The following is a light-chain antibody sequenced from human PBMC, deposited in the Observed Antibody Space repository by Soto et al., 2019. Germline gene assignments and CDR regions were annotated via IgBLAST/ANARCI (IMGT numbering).Light chain of an antibody. Sequence: DIQMTQSPSSLSASVGDRVTITCRASQSISSYLNWYQQKPGKAPKLLIYAASSLQSGVPSRFRGSGSGTDFTLTISSLQPEDFATYYCQQSYSTAPPWTFGQGTKVEIK. CDR2: AAS. CDR3: QQSYSTAPPWT. CDR1: QSISSY. V-gene: IGKV1-39*01. J-gene: IGKJ1*01.